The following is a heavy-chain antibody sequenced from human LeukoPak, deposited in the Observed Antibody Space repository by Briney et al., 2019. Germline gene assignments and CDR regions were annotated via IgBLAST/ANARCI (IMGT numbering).Heavy chain of an antibody. Sequence: GGSLRLSCAASGFTFSNAWMSWVRQAPGKGLEWVGRIKSKTDGGTTDYAAPVRGRFTISRDDSKNTLYLQMNSLKTEDTAVYYCTTEAPMITFGGVIVIPHYYFDYWGRGTLVTVSS. V-gene: IGHV3-15*01. D-gene: IGHD3-16*02. CDR1: GFTFSNAW. CDR2: IKSKTDGGTT. CDR3: TTEAPMITFGGVIVIPHYYFDY. J-gene: IGHJ4*02.